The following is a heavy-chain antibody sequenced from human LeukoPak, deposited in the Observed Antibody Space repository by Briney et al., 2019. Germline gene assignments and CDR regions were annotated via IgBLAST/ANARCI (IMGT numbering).Heavy chain of an antibody. J-gene: IGHJ3*02. CDR2: IIPIFGTA. CDR1: GGTFSSYA. Sequence: ASVKVSCKASGGTFSSYAISWVRQAPGQGLEWMGGIIPIFGTAKYAQKFQGRVTITADESTSTAYMELSSLRSEDTAVYYCAREGARWEPSFSAFDIWGQGTMVTVSS. CDR3: AREGARWEPSFSAFDI. D-gene: IGHD1-26*01. V-gene: IGHV1-69*01.